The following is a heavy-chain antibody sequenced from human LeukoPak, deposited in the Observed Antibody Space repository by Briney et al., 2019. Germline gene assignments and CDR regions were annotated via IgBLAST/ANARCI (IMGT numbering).Heavy chain of an antibody. D-gene: IGHD6-19*01. V-gene: IGHV3-23*01. CDR2: ISDSGSST. CDR3: TKDHGFYSSGWHPLFDH. J-gene: IGHJ4*02. CDR1: GFTFSSYA. Sequence: GGSLRLSCAASGFTFSSYAMSWVRQAPGKGLEWVSTISDSGSSTYYTDSVKGRFTFSRDNSKNTLHLQMNSLRAAETAVYYCTKDHGFYSSGWHPLFDHWGQGTLVTVTP.